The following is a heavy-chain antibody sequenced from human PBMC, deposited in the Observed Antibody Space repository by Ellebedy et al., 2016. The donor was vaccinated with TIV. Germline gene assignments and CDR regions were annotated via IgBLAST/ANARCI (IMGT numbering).Heavy chain of an antibody. J-gene: IGHJ6*02. D-gene: IGHD4/OR15-4a*01. CDR2: INPDSGGT. V-gene: IGHV1-2*02. CDR1: GYVFTAYY. Sequence: ASVKVSCETSGYVFTAYYIHWVRQAPGQGLEWMGWINPDSGGTNFPQRFHGRVTMTRDTSVNTVYMELSRLQSDDTAVYYCARVLRATSGMDVWGQGTTVTVS. CDR3: ARVLRATSGMDV.